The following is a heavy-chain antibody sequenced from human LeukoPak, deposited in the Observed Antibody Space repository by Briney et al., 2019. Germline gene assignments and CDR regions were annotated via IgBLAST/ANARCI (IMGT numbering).Heavy chain of an antibody. D-gene: IGHD3-22*01. CDR2: IYATGST. CDR3: ARGDDYYLAFDI. J-gene: IGHJ3*02. V-gene: IGHV4-4*07. Sequence: SETLSLTCTVSVASISSYYWTWIRQPAEKGLEWIGRIYATGSTNYNPSLKSRVSISVDKSKSQFSLNLTSVSAADTAVYYCARGDDYYLAFDIWGQGTMVTVSS. CDR1: VASISSYY.